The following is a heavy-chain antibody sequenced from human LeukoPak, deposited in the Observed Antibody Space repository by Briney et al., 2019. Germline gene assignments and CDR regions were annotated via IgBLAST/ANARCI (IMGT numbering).Heavy chain of an antibody. Sequence: ASVKVSCKASGYTFTSYDINWVRQATGQGLEWMGWISAYNGNTNYAQKLQGRVTMTTDTSTSTAYMELRSLRSDDTAVYYCARVTSSPFNWFDPWGQGTLVTVSS. CDR2: ISAYNGNT. V-gene: IGHV1-18*01. CDR3: ARVTSSPFNWFDP. CDR1: GYTFTSYD. J-gene: IGHJ5*02. D-gene: IGHD2-2*01.